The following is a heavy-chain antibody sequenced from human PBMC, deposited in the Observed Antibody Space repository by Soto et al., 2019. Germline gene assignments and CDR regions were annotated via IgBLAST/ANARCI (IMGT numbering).Heavy chain of an antibody. CDR3: ARADCTCTRCFVVWFDP. Sequence: EVQLVESGGGLVKPGGSLRLSCAASGFSFSNYGMNWVRQAPGKGLEWVSSISSSSSYISYAGSVKDLFTISGDNAKDPVYLRMNSLRAEITSVYSCARADCTCTRCFVVWFDPWGQGPRVTGSS. CDR2: ISSSSSYI. CDR1: GFSFSNYG. J-gene: IGHJ5*02. V-gene: IGHV3-21*01. D-gene: IGHD2-2*01.